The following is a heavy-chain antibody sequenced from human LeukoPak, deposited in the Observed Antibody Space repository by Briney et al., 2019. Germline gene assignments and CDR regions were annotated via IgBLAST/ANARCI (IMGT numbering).Heavy chain of an antibody. D-gene: IGHD3-9*01. CDR1: GYTFSSHG. Sequence: GASVKVSCKTSGYTFSSHGITWVRQAPGQGLDWMGWINPNTGGTKYAQKFQGRVTMTRDTSIGTAYMELSTVTSDDTAVYFCARVHATGYFSLDLGYWGQGTLVTVSS. J-gene: IGHJ4*02. CDR3: ARVHATGYFSLDLGY. V-gene: IGHV1-2*02. CDR2: INPNTGGT.